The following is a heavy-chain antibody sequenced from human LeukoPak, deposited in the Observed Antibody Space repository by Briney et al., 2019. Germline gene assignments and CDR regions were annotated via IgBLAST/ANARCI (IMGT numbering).Heavy chain of an antibody. CDR2: ISWNSGSI. CDR1: GFTIDDDA. J-gene: IGHJ4*02. Sequence: PGGSLRLSCAASGFTIDDDAMHWVRQAAGKGVEWVSGISWNSGSIGYADSVKGRFTISRDNAKNSLYLQMNSLRAEDTALYYCAKDISVTTGWYFDYWGQGTLVTVSS. V-gene: IGHV3-9*01. D-gene: IGHD4-17*01. CDR3: AKDISVTTGWYFDY.